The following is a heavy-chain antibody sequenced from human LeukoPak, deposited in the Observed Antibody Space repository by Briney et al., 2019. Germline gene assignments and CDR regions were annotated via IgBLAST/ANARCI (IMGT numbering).Heavy chain of an antibody. J-gene: IGHJ4*02. CDR2: IYFRGTT. D-gene: IGHD7-27*01. CDR3: ARSPGAPFDY. CDR1: GGSISSYY. Sequence: SETLSLTCTVSGGSISSYYWSWIRQPPRKGLEWIGYIYFRGTTNYHPPIKSRVTISVDTSKNQFSLKLTSVTTADTAVYYCARSPGAPFDYWGQGSLVTVSS. V-gene: IGHV4-59*01.